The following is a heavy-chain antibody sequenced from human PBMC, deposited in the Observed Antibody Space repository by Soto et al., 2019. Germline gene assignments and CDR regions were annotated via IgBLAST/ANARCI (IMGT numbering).Heavy chain of an antibody. J-gene: IGHJ4*02. Sequence: QVQLQESGPGLVKPSETLSLTCTVSGVSISTYYWSWIRQPPGKGLEWIGYIYYSGSTNHNPSLQSRVTMSVDTSKNQFSLKLSSVTAADTAVYHCARDVQGDFWGQGTLVTVSS. CDR1: GVSISTYY. D-gene: IGHD3-10*02. CDR2: IYYSGST. V-gene: IGHV4-59*12. CDR3: ARDVQGDF.